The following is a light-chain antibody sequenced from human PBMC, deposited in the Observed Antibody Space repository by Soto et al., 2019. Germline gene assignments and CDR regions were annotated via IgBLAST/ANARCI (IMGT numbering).Light chain of an antibody. J-gene: IGLJ2*01. CDR3: QTWGTSIQL. V-gene: IGLV4-69*01. Sequence: QSVLTQSPSASASLGASVKLTCTLSSWHSSYAIAWHQQQPEKGLRYLMKLNSDGSHSKGDGIPDRFSGSSSGAERYLTISSLQSEYEADYYCQTWGTSIQLFGGGTKLNV. CDR1: SWHSSYA. CDR2: LNSDGSH.